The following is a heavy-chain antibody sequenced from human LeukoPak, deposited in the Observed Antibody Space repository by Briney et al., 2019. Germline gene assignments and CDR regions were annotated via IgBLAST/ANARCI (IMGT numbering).Heavy chain of an antibody. V-gene: IGHV3-23*01. J-gene: IGHJ4*02. CDR2: ISGSGGST. CDR1: GFTFSSYA. D-gene: IGHD6-13*01. CDR3: AHDGIAAAGKRPPAPLSTAGGY. Sequence: GGSLRLSCAASGFTFSSYAMSWVRQAPGKGLEWVSAISGSGGSTYYADSVKGRFTISRDNSKNTLYLQMNSLRAEDTAVYYCAHDGIAAAGKRPPAPLSTAGGYWGQGTLVTVSS.